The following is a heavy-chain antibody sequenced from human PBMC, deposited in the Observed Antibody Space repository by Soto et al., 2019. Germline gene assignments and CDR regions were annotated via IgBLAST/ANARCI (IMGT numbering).Heavy chain of an antibody. V-gene: IGHV1-46*01. CDR3: ARVGYYYDSSALGYGMDV. CDR2: INPSGGST. Sequence: ASVKVSCKASGYTFTSYYMHWVRQAPGQGLEWMGIINPSGGSTSYAQKFQGRVTMTRDTSTSTVYMELSSLRSEDTAVYYCARVGYYYDSSALGYGMDVWGQGTTVTVSS. D-gene: IGHD3-22*01. J-gene: IGHJ6*02. CDR1: GYTFTSYY.